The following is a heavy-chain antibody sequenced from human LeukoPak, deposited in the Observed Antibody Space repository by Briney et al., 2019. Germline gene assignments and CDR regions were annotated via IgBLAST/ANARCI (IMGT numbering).Heavy chain of an antibody. J-gene: IGHJ4*02. D-gene: IGHD1-26*01. CDR1: GGSFSGYY. CDR3: ARSLRRGLPFDY. CDR2: INHSGST. Sequence: SETLSLTCAVYGGSFSGYYWSWIRQPPGKGLEWIGEINHSGSTNYNPSLKSRVTISVDTSKNQFSLKLSSVTAADTAVYYCARSLRRGLPFDYWGQGTLVTVSS. V-gene: IGHV4-34*01.